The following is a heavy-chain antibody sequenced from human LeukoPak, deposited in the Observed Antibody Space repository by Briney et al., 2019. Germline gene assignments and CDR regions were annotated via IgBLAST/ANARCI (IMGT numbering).Heavy chain of an antibody. Sequence: VGPLRLPLEALGPTFPFYALSGARRAPGKGLEGVANIKQDGSEKYYVDSVKGRFTISRDNAKNSLYLQMNNLRGEDTAVYYCARYRVYEAGFDYWGQGTLVTVSS. CDR3: ARYRVYEAGFDY. CDR1: GPTFPFYA. J-gene: IGHJ4*02. V-gene: IGHV3-7*01. D-gene: IGHD5/OR15-5a*01. CDR2: IKQDGSEK.